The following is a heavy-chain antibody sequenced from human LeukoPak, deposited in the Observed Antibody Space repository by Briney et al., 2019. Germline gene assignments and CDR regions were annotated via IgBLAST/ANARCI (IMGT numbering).Heavy chain of an antibody. CDR3: AKDAGYSGSYWRPFDY. CDR1: GFTFSSYG. J-gene: IGHJ4*02. V-gene: IGHV3-23*01. D-gene: IGHD1-26*01. CDR2: ISDSGVGT. Sequence: PGGSLRLSCAASGFTFSSYGMNWVRQAPGKGLEWVSGISDSGVGTKHADSVKGRFTISRDNSKNTLYLQMNSLRAEDTAVYYCAKDAGYSGSYWRPFDYWGQGTLVTVSS.